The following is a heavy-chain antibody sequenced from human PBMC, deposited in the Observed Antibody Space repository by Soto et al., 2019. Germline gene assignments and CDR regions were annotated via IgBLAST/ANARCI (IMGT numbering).Heavy chain of an antibody. CDR3: TRGWSYGFSNS. V-gene: IGHV4-34*01. CDR1: GGSFSGYY. CDR2: INHSGST. Sequence: SETQSLTCAVYGGSFSGYYWTWIRQPPGKGLEWIGEINHSGSTNYIPSLKSRITMSVDTSKNQFSLNLTSVTAADTAVYYCTRGWSYGFSNSWGQGILVTVSS. D-gene: IGHD5-18*01. J-gene: IGHJ4*02.